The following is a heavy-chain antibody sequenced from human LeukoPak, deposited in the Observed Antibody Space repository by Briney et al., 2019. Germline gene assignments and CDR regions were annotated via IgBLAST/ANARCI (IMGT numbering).Heavy chain of an antibody. CDR2: IDSISRTI. D-gene: IGHD3-22*01. Sequence: GSLRLSCAASGFTLSSYSMNWVRQAAGKGQEWISFIDSISRTIFYAESVKGRFTISRDNAKNSLFLQMNSLRAEDTAVYYCARRVPNQVVTDYFDYWGQGTLVTVSS. CDR1: GFTLSSYS. CDR3: ARRVPNQVVTDYFDY. J-gene: IGHJ4*02. V-gene: IGHV3-48*04.